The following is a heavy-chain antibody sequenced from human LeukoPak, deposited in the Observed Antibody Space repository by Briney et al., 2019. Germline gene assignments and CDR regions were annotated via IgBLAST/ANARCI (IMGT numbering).Heavy chain of an antibody. J-gene: IGHJ6*02. Sequence: PSETLSLTCAVSGGSIKSNNWWSWVRQPPGKGLEWIGEIYHSGSTNYNPSLESRVTVSVDKSKNQFSLDLSSVTAADTAVYYCARFCGSTSWHSGNYYGIDVWGQGTTVTVSS. V-gene: IGHV4-4*02. CDR3: ARFCGSTSWHSGNYYGIDV. D-gene: IGHD2-2*01. CDR2: IYHSGST. CDR1: GGSIKSNNW.